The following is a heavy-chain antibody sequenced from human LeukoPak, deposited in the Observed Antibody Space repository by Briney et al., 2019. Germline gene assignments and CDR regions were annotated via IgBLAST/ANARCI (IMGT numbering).Heavy chain of an antibody. CDR3: AKRDCSSFKCYSFDY. Sequence: GGPLRFSRAAAGFTISGLDIHGVRQPSGKGLEWVGRIKTKAESEEKAVAASVKGKFTISRDDSKNTAYLQMSNLKTEDTAVYYCAKRDCSSFKCYSFDYWGQGILVTVSS. D-gene: IGHD2-2*01. CDR1: GFTISGLD. CDR2: IKTKAESEEK. V-gene: IGHV3-73*01. J-gene: IGHJ4*02.